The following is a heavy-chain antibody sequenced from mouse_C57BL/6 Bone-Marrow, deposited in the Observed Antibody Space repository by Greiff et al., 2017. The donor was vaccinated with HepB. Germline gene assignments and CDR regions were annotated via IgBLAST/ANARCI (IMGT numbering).Heavy chain of an antibody. CDR1: GYTFTSYW. D-gene: IGHD1-1*01. CDR2: IHPNSGST. Sequence: QVQLQQPGAELVKPGASVKLSCKASGYTFTSYWMHWVKQRPGQGLEWIGMIHPNSGSTNYNEKFKSKATLTVDKSSSTAYMQLSSLTSEGSAVYYCARGDGSSFYWYFDVWGTGTTVTVSS. CDR3: ARGDGSSFYWYFDV. V-gene: IGHV1-64*01. J-gene: IGHJ1*03.